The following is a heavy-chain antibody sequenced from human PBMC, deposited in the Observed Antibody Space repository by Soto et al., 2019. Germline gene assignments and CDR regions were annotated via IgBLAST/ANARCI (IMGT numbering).Heavy chain of an antibody. D-gene: IGHD3-22*01. CDR1: GFTFTSSA. CDR3: AKEVDDYYDSSHNLDS. Sequence: GASVKVSCKASGFTFTSSAVQWVRQARGQRLEWIGWIVVGSGNTNYAQKFQERVTITRDMSTSTAYMELSSLRSEDTAVYYCAKEVDDYYDSSHNLDSWGQGTLVTVSS. CDR2: IVVGSGNT. J-gene: IGHJ4*02. V-gene: IGHV1-58*01.